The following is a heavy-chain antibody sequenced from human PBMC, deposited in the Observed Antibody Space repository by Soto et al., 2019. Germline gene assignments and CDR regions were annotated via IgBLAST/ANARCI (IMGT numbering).Heavy chain of an antibody. CDR3: ASPLVYDAFDI. V-gene: IGHV4-39*01. CDR2: IYYSGST. CDR1: GGSISSSSYY. J-gene: IGHJ3*02. Sequence: QLQLQESGPGLVKPSETLSLTCTVSGGSISSSSYYWGWIRQPPGKGLEWIGSIYYSGSTYYNPSLKSRVSISVDTSKNQFSLKLSSVNAAVTAVYYCASPLVYDAFDIWGQGTMVTVSS.